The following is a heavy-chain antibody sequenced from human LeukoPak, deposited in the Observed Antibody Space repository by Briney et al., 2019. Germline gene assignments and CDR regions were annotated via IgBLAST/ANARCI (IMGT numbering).Heavy chain of an antibody. Sequence: WQSLSLTWTVSGGSISSYYMSWIRQPPGKGLGLIAYIYNTGSTTYNPSLKSGVTISVDTSKNQFSLKLSSVTAADTAVYYGARARVYYDILTGYFIPDWFDPWGQGTLVTVSS. V-gene: IGHV4-59*08. CDR3: ARARVYYDILTGYFIPDWFDP. CDR1: GGSISSYY. CDR2: IYNTGST. J-gene: IGHJ5*02. D-gene: IGHD3-9*01.